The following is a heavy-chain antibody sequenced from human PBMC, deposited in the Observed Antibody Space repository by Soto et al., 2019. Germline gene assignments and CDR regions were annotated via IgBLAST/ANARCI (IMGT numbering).Heavy chain of an antibody. V-gene: IGHV4-30-4*01. J-gene: IGHJ6*02. Sequence: QVQLQESGPGLVRPSQTLSLTCTVSGDSISSADYYWSWIRQTPGKGLEWIGHIFYSGTTYYNPYLNSRLTISVDTSKNHFSLRLTSVTAAYTAVYYCARDLWVEPELYYYGMDVWGQGTKVTVSS. CDR1: GDSISSADYY. CDR2: IFYSGTT. CDR3: ARDLWVEPELYYYGMDV. D-gene: IGHD1-1*01.